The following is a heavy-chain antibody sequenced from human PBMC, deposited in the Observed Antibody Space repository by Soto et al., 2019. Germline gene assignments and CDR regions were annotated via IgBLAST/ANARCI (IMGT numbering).Heavy chain of an antibody. Sequence: GALLRLSCAASGFIFSDYYMSWIRQAPGKGLEWLSHIGSSGTTIYDADSVKGRFTISRDNAKNSVFLQMNGLRDEDTAVYYCARETTLGGLAVWGQGTTVTVSS. CDR1: GFIFSDYY. D-gene: IGHD1-1*01. J-gene: IGHJ6*02. V-gene: IGHV3-11*04. CDR2: IGSSGTTI. CDR3: ARETTLGGLAV.